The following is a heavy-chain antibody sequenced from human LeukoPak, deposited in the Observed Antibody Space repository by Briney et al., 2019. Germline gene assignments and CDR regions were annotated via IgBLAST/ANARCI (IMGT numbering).Heavy chain of an antibody. CDR2: ISNNGDIT. CDR1: GFTLSSYA. V-gene: IGHV3-64D*09. CDR3: VKPAAGRHDS. Sequence: GGSLRLSCSASGFTLSSYALHWVRQAPGKGLEFVSGISNNGDITYHADSVKGRFTISRDNSENTLYLQMSSLRAEDTAVYYCVKPAAGRHDSWGQGTLVTVSS. J-gene: IGHJ4*02. D-gene: IGHD6-13*01.